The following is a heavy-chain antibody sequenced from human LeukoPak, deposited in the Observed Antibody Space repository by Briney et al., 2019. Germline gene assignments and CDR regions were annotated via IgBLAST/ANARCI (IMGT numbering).Heavy chain of an antibody. J-gene: IGHJ4*02. Sequence: SVKVSCKASGGTFSSYAISWVRQAPGQGIEWMGGNIPIFGTANYAQKFQGRVTITADEPTSTAYMELSSLRSEDTAVYSCARANGSGTPFDYWGQGTLVTVSS. CDR3: ARANGSGTPFDY. D-gene: IGHD3-10*01. CDR1: GGTFSSYA. V-gene: IGHV1-69*01. CDR2: NIPIFGTA.